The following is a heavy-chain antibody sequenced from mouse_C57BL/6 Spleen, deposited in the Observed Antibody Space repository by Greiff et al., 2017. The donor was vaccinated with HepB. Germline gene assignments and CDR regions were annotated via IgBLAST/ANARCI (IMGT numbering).Heavy chain of an antibody. CDR1: GFTFTDYY. J-gene: IGHJ4*01. CDR2: IRNKANGYTT. Sequence: EVQGVESGGGLVQPGGSLSLSCAASGFTFTDYYMSWVRQPPGKALEWLGFIRNKANGYTTEYSASVKGRFTISRDNSQSILYLQMNALRAEDSATYYCARFPLSTGAMDYWGQGTSVTVSS. V-gene: IGHV7-3*01. CDR3: ARFPLSTGAMDY.